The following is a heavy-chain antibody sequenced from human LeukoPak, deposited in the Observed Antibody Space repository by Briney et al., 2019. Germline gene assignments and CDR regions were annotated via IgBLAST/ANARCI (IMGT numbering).Heavy chain of an antibody. J-gene: IGHJ4*02. CDR2: ISSSGSTI. V-gene: IGHV3-11*01. CDR1: GFTFSDYY. D-gene: IGHD3-22*01. Sequence: GGSLRLSCAASGFTFSDYYMSWIRQAPGKGLEWVSYISSSGSTIYYADSVKGRFTVSRDNAKNSLYLQMNSLRAEDTAFYYCAREKYDSSGYYTDNYYFDYWGQGTLVTVSS. CDR3: AREKYDSSGYYTDNYYFDY.